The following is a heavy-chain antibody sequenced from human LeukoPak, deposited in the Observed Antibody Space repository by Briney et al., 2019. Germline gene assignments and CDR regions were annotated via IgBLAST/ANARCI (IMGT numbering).Heavy chain of an antibody. CDR2: ISSSGSTI. V-gene: IGHV3-11*01. Sequence: GGSLRLSCAASGFTFSDYYMSWIRQAPGKGLEWVSYISSSGSTIYYADSVKGRFTISRDNAKNSLYPQMSSLRAEDTAVYYCARGGYSSSFGYYYYYMDVWGKGTTVTVSS. D-gene: IGHD6-6*01. CDR3: ARGGYSSSFGYYYYYMDV. CDR1: GFTFSDYY. J-gene: IGHJ6*03.